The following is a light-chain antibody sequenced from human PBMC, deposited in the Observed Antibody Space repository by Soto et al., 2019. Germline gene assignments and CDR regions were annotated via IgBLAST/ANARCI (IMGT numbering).Light chain of an antibody. CDR1: QSLVHSDGNTY. CDR3: AQETHFPRT. V-gene: IGKV2-24*01. Sequence: DVVLTQSPLSSPVTLGQPASISCRSSQSLVHSDGNTYLSWLQQSPGQPPRLLIYKISNRFSGVPDRMSGSGAGKDLTLKISRVEAEDVAVYYCAQETHFPRTFGQGTKVEI. J-gene: IGKJ1*01. CDR2: KIS.